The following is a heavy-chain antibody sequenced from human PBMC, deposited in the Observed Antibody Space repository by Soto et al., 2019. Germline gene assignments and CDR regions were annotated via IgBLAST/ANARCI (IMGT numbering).Heavy chain of an antibody. V-gene: IGHV1-69*01. Sequence: VTVSCKASGGTFSSYAIIWVRQAPGQGLEWMGGIIPIFGTANYAQKFQGRVTITADESTSTAYMELSSLRSEDTAVYYCARPITIWDYYGMDVWGQGTTVTVSS. D-gene: IGHD3-3*01. J-gene: IGHJ6*02. CDR2: IIPIFGTA. CDR3: ARPITIWDYYGMDV. CDR1: GGTFSSYA.